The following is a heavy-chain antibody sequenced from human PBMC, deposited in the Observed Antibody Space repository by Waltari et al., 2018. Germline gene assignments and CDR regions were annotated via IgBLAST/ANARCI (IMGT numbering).Heavy chain of an antibody. J-gene: IGHJ3*02. CDR1: GGSFSTYA. V-gene: IGHV1-69*05. CDR3: ARGGLYGQQLLESAFEI. D-gene: IGHD6-13*01. CDR2: IIPMFGTA. Sequence: QVQLVQSGAELKKPGSSVKVSCKASGGSFSTYAITLWRQAPGQGLEWMGGIIPMFGTANYAQKIQDRVTIITDESMTTAYMELSSLTSEDTAVYYCARGGLYGQQLLESAFEIWGQGTKVTVSS.